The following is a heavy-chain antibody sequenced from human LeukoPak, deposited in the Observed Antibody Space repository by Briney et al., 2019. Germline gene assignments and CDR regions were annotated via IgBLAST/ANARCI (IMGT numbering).Heavy chain of an antibody. CDR3: ARVAMSGIGSDDF. D-gene: IGHD1-26*01. Sequence: ASVKVSCKASGYTFTGYYVHWVRQAPGQGLEWMGWINPYSGDTNYAQKFQGRVTMTRDTSISTAYMELSSLKSDDTAVYYCARVAMSGIGSDDFWGQGTLVTASP. J-gene: IGHJ4*02. CDR1: GYTFTGYY. V-gene: IGHV1-2*02. CDR2: INPYSGDT.